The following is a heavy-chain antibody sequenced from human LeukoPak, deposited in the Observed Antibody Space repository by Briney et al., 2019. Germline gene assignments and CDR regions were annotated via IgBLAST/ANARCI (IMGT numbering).Heavy chain of an antibody. V-gene: IGHV1-18*01. CDR2: ISAYNGNT. D-gene: IGHD6-13*01. Sequence: GASVKVSCKASGYTFTSYGISWVRQAPGQGLEWMGWISAYNGNTNYAQKLQGRVTMTTDTSTSTAYMELRSLRSEDTAVYYCARGFTGSSSWYSDDAFDIWGQGTMVTVSS. J-gene: IGHJ3*02. CDR1: GYTFTSYG. CDR3: ARGFTGSSSWYSDDAFDI.